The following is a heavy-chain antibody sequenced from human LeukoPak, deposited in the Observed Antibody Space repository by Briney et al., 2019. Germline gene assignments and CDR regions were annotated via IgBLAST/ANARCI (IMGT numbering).Heavy chain of an antibody. V-gene: IGHV4-61*02. CDR1: GGSISSGNDY. J-gene: IGHJ4*02. CDR3: ARQTGSGLFILP. Sequence: SETLSLTCTVSGGSISSGNDYWTWIRQPAGKGLEWIGRIYTTGSTNYNPSLTSRVTISVETSKTQSSLRLSSVTAADTAVYYCARQTGSGLFILPGGQGTLVTVSS. D-gene: IGHD3/OR15-3a*01. CDR2: IYTTGST.